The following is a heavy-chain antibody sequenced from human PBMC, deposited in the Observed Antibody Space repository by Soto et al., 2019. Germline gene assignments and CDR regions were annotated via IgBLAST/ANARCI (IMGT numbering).Heavy chain of an antibody. Sequence: GASVKVSCKASGGTFSSYAISWVRQAPGQGLEWMGGIIPIFGTANYAQKFQGRVAITADESTSTAYMELSSLRSEDTAVYYCARGLYDSSGYYYEIAFDIWGQGTMVTVS. CDR3: ARGLYDSSGYYYEIAFDI. D-gene: IGHD3-22*01. J-gene: IGHJ3*02. CDR1: GGTFSSYA. V-gene: IGHV1-69*13. CDR2: IIPIFGTA.